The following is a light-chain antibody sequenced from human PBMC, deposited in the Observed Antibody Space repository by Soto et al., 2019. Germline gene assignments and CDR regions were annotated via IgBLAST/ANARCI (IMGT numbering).Light chain of an antibody. CDR2: EVS. J-gene: IGLJ1*01. CDR1: SSDVGGYNY. Sequence: QSALTQPPSASGSPGQSVTISCTGTSSDVGGYNYVSWYQQHPGKAPELMIYEVSKRPSGVPDRFSGSKSGNTASLTVSGLQAEDEADYYCSSYAGSNKVFGTGTKVTVL. CDR3: SSYAGSNKV. V-gene: IGLV2-8*01.